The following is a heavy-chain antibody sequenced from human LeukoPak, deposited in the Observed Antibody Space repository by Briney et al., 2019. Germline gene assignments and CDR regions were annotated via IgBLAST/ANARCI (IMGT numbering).Heavy chain of an antibody. CDR3: ATRAETRGNYVRVPFDF. D-gene: IGHD1-7*01. CDR2: ISGSGDTT. J-gene: IGHJ4*02. CDR1: GFTFSNYA. V-gene: IGHV3-23*01. Sequence: AGGSLRLSCSPSGFTFSNYAMNWVRQAPRKGREWVSVISGSGDTTYYADSAKGRFTISRDNSKNTLHLQMNSLRDEDTAVYYCATRAETRGNYVRVPFDFWGQGTRVTVSS.